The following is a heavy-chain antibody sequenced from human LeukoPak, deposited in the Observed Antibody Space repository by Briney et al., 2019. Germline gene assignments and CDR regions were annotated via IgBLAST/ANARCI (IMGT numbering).Heavy chain of an antibody. CDR3: ARWATLTGYYSFDY. Sequence: QPGGSLRLSCAVSGFTFSAYNMNWVRQAPGKGLEWVSHIDTGSSVIYYADSVRGRFTISRDNAKNSLYLQMNSLRDEDTAVYYCARWATLTGYYSFDYWGQGTLVTVSS. CDR2: IDTGSSVI. CDR1: GFTFSAYN. V-gene: IGHV3-48*02. J-gene: IGHJ4*02. D-gene: IGHD3-9*01.